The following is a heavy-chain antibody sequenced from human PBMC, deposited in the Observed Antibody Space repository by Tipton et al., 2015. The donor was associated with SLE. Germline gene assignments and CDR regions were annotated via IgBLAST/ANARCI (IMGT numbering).Heavy chain of an antibody. V-gene: IGHV4-61*09. CDR3: ARAHYGSGSYYILDAFDI. J-gene: IGHJ3*02. CDR2: MYTSGST. CDR1: GGSISSGSYY. D-gene: IGHD3-10*01. Sequence: TLSLTCTVSGGSISSGSYYWSWIRQPAGKGLEWIGHMYTSGSTNYNPSLKSRVTISVDTSKNQFSLKLSSVTAADTAVYYCARAHYGSGSYYILDAFDIWGQGTMVTVSS.